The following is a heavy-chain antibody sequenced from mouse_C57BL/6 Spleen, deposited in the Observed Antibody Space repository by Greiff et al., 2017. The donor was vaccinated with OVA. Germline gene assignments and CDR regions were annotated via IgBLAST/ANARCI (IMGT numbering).Heavy chain of an antibody. CDR3: ARVSTLIPRYYCDY. CDR1: GYTFTSYW. CDR2: IHPNSGST. Sequence: VQLQQPGAELVKPGASVKLSCKASGYTFTSYWMHWVKQRPGQGLEWIGMIHPNSGSTNYNEKFKSKATLTVDKSSSTAYMQLSSMTSEDTAVYYCARVSTLIPRYYCDYRGQGTTLPVPS. D-gene: IGHD2-4*01. V-gene: IGHV1-64*01. J-gene: IGHJ2*01.